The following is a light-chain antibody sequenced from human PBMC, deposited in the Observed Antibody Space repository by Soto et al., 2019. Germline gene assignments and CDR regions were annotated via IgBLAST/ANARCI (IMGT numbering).Light chain of an antibody. V-gene: IGKV3-11*01. Sequence: EIVLTQSPGTLSLSPGERATLSCRASQSVTSFLAWYQQKPGQAPRLLIYDASKRATGIPARFSGSGSGTDFTITINSLEPEDIAVYYCQQRTNWPLTFGGGTKVEIK. CDR2: DAS. J-gene: IGKJ4*01. CDR3: QQRTNWPLT. CDR1: QSVTSF.